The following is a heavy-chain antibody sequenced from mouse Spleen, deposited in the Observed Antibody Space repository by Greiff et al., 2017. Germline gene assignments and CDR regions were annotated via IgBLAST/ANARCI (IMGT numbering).Heavy chain of an antibody. D-gene: IGHD2-3*01. V-gene: IGHV7-3*01. CDR1: GFTFTDYY. CDR3: ARGGYYYFDY. CDR2: IRNKANGYTT. J-gene: IGHJ2*01. Sequence: DVKLVESGGGLVQPGGSLSLSCAASGFTFTDYYMSWVRQPPGKALEWLGFIRNKANGYTTEYSASVKGRFTISRDNSQSILYLQMNALRAEDSATYYCARGGYYYFDYWGQGTTLTVSS.